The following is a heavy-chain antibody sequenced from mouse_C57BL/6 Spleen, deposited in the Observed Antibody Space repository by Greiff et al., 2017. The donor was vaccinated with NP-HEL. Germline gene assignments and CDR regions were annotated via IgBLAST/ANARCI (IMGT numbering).Heavy chain of an antibody. CDR2: LNPSNGGT. J-gene: IGHJ1*03. CDR1: GYTFTSYW. Sequence: VPLPPSWPSLFPPWASVHLSCKASGYTFTSYWMHWVKQRPGQGLEWIGNLNPSNGGTNYNEKFKSKATLTVDKSSSTAYMQLSSLTSEDSAVYYCARRRPDWYFDVWGTGTTVTVSS. CDR3: ARRRPDWYFDV. V-gene: IGHV1-53*01.